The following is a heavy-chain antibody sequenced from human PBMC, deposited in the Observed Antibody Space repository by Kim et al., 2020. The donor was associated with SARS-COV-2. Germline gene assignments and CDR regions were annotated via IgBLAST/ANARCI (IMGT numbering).Heavy chain of an antibody. J-gene: IGHJ6*01. Sequence: SETLSLTCTVSGYSISSGYYWGWIRQPPGKGLEWIGSIYHSGSTYYNPSLKSRVTISVDTSKNQFSLKLSSVTAADTAVYYCARNGSYGDYFLDYYYGM. CDR3: ARNGSYGDYFLDYYYGM. D-gene: IGHD4-17*01. V-gene: IGHV4-38-2*02. CDR1: GYSISSGYY. CDR2: IYHSGST.